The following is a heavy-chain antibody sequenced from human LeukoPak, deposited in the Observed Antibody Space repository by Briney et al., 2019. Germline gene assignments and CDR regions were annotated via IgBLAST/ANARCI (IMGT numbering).Heavy chain of an antibody. D-gene: IGHD3-22*01. CDR3: AKDQTALGRQYYYDSSGSFDY. Sequence: GGSLRLSCVASGFTFGGYTINWVRLAPGKGLEWVSSISSSLNMYFAESVKGRFTISRDSARNSVSLQLNSLRVEDTAVYYCAKDQTALGRQYYYDSSGSFDYWGQGTLVTVSS. CDR1: GFTFGGYT. J-gene: IGHJ4*02. CDR2: ISSSLNM. V-gene: IGHV3-21*01.